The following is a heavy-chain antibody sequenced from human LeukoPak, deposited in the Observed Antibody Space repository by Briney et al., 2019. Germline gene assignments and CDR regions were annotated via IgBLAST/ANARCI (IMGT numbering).Heavy chain of an antibody. CDR3: AKGLLLYFFDY. CDR1: GFTFDDYG. CDR2: INWNGGST. J-gene: IGHJ4*02. Sequence: PGGSLRLSCAASGFTFDDYGMSWVRQAPGKGLEWVSGINWNGGSTGYADSVKGRFTISRDNAKNSLYLQMNSLRAEDTAVYYCAKGLLLYFFDYWGQGTLVTVSS. V-gene: IGHV3-20*04. D-gene: IGHD2-21*02.